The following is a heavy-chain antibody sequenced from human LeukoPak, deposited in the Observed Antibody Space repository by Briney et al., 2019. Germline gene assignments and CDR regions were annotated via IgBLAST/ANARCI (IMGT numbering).Heavy chain of an antibody. CDR1: GFTLSSYA. J-gene: IGHJ3*02. CDR2: ISGSGGST. CDR3: TRRAVAAIHDAFDI. V-gene: IGHV3-23*01. Sequence: GGSLRLSCAASGFTLSSYAMSWVRQAPGKGLEWVSAISGSGGSTYYADSVKGRFTISRDNSKNTLYLQMNSLRAEDTAVYYWTRRAVAAIHDAFDIWGQGTMVTVSS. D-gene: IGHD6-19*01.